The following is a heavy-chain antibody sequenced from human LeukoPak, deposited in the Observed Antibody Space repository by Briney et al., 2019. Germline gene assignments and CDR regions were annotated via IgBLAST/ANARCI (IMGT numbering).Heavy chain of an antibody. Sequence: SETLSLTCAVSGGSISSSWWSWVRQPPGKGLEWIGEIFHSGSTNYNPSLQSRVTISVDKSKNHFSLELTSVTAADTAVYYCTCHSGWSGPSEWGQGTLVIVSS. J-gene: IGHJ4*02. CDR3: TCHSGWSGPSE. CDR1: GGSISSSW. CDR2: IFHSGST. V-gene: IGHV4-4*02. D-gene: IGHD6-19*01.